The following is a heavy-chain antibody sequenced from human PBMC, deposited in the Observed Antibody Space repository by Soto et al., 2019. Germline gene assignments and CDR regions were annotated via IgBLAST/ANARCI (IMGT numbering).Heavy chain of an antibody. CDR3: ARELQGLYYFDY. CDR2: INGGNGNT. Sequence: EASVKVSCKASEYTFTSYTMHWVRQAPGQRLEWMGWINGGNGNTKYPQKFQGRVTITRDTSASTAYMELSSLGSDDTAVYYCARELQGLYYFDYWGQGTLVTVSS. V-gene: IGHV1-3*01. J-gene: IGHJ4*02. D-gene: IGHD4-4*01. CDR1: EYTFTSYT.